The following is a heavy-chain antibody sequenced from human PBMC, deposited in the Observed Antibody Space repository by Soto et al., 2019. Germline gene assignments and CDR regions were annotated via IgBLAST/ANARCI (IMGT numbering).Heavy chain of an antibody. CDR1: GFTFSSYE. Sequence: GGSLRLSCAVSGFTFSSYEMNWVRQAPGKGLEWVSYIGSSGFTIYYADSVKGRFTISRDNAKNSLYPQMNSLRVEDTAVYYCTREAPRIGTYYWGQGTLVTVSS. CDR2: IGSSGFTI. D-gene: IGHD1-1*01. V-gene: IGHV3-48*03. J-gene: IGHJ4*02. CDR3: TREAPRIGTYY.